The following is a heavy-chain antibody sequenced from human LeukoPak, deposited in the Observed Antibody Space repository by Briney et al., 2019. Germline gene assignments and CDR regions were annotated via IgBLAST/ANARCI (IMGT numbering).Heavy chain of an antibody. D-gene: IGHD4-23*01. V-gene: IGHV4-39*01. Sequence: PSETLSLTCTVSGGSISGTSYYWGWIRQPPGKGLEWIGSIFGSGSTYYNPSLKSRATISAITSKNQFSLKLSSVTAADTAVYYCATRPTLVANFDYWGQGTLIPVSS. CDR1: GGSISGTSYY. J-gene: IGHJ4*02. CDR3: ATRPTLVANFDY. CDR2: IFGSGST.